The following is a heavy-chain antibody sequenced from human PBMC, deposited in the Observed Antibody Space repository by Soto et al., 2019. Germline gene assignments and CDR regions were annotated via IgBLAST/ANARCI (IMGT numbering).Heavy chain of an antibody. Sequence: GGSLRLSCAASGFTFSSYAMHWVRQAPGKGLEYVSAISSNGGSTYYANSVKGRFTISRDNSKNTLYLQMGSLRAEDMAVYYCARSYGSGSYYKVGYYYYYMDVWGKGTTVTVSS. J-gene: IGHJ6*03. CDR2: ISSNGGST. D-gene: IGHD3-10*01. V-gene: IGHV3-64*01. CDR3: ARSYGSGSYYKVGYYYYYMDV. CDR1: GFTFSSYA.